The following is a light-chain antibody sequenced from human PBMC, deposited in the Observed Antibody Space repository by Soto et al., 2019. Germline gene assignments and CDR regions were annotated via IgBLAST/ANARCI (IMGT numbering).Light chain of an antibody. V-gene: IGKV1-5*01. J-gene: IGKJ1*01. CDR1: QTVERW. CDR3: QQFSGSLWT. Sequence: KQSPCTLSLSAGDRVTITCRASQTVERWLAWYQQKPGQAPSLLIYGVSSLDSGVPSRFSGSGSGTDFTLTISCLEPDDFAAYFCQQFSGSLWTFAQGTKV. CDR2: GVS.